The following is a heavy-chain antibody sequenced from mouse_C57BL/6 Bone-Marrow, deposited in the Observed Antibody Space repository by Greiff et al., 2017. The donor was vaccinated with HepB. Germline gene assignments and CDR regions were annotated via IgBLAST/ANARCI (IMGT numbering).Heavy chain of an antibody. V-gene: IGHV14-4*01. CDR2: IDPENGDT. D-gene: IGHD1-1*01. J-gene: IGHJ2*01. CDR3: TTPPLLLRDY. Sequence: EVQLQQSGAELVRPGASVKLSCTASGFNIKDDYMHWVKQRPEQGLEWIGWIDPENGDTEYASKFQGKATITADTSSNTAYLQLSSLTSEDTAVYYCTTPPLLLRDYWGQGTTLTVSS. CDR1: GFNIKDDY.